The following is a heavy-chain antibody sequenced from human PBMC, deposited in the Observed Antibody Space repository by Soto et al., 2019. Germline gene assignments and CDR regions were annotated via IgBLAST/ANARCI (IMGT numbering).Heavy chain of an antibody. Sequence: GASVKVSCKASGYTFTSYGISWVRQAPGQGLEWMGWISAYNGNTNYAQKLQGRVTMTTDTSTSTAYMELRSLRSDDTAVYYCARDRYDILTGYYAPPMMDVRAKRTTVTVSS. CDR2: ISAYNGNT. D-gene: IGHD3-9*01. V-gene: IGHV1-18*01. J-gene: IGHJ6*04. CDR3: ARDRYDILTGYYAPPMMDV. CDR1: GYTFTSYG.